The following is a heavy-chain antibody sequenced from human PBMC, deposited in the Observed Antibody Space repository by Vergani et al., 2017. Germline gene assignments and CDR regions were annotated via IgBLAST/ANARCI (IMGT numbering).Heavy chain of an antibody. D-gene: IGHD4-17*01. CDR2: IIPIFGTA. Sequence: QVQLVQSGAEVKKPGSSVKVSCKASGGTFSSCAISWVRQAPGQGLEWMGGIIPIFGTANYAQQFQGRVTITADESTSTAYMELSSLRSEDTAVYYCARLADYDYGDDPAFFWGQGTLVTVSS. CDR3: ARLADYDYGDDPAFF. V-gene: IGHV1-69*12. J-gene: IGHJ4*02. CDR1: GGTFSSCA.